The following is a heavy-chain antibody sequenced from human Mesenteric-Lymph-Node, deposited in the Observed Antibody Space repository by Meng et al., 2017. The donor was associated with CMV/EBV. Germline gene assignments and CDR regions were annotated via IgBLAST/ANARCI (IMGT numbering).Heavy chain of an antibody. CDR3: ARSPYGGPLGY. CDR1: GFTFSSYD. J-gene: IGHJ4*02. Sequence: GESLKISCAASGFTFSSYDMHWVRQATGKGLEWVSAIGTAGDTYYPGSVKGRFTISRDNAKNSLYLQMNSLRAEDTAVYYCARSPYGGPLGYWGQGTLVTVSS. CDR2: IGTAGDT. V-gene: IGHV3-13*01. D-gene: IGHD4-23*01.